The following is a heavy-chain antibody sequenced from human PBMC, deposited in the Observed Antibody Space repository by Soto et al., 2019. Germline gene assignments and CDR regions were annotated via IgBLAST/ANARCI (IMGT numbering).Heavy chain of an antibody. D-gene: IGHD1-1*01. CDR1: GFTFSSYA. Sequence: GGSLRLSCAASGFTFSSYAMRWVRQAPGKGLEWVSAISGSGGSTYYADSVKGRFTISRVNSKNTLYLQMNSLRAEDTAVYYCAKWDWNTRDGMVVWGQGTTVTVSS. J-gene: IGHJ6*02. CDR2: ISGSGGST. CDR3: AKWDWNTRDGMVV. V-gene: IGHV3-23*01.